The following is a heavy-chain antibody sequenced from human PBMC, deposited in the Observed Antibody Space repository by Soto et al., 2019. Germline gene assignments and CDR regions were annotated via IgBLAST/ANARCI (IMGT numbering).Heavy chain of an antibody. CDR2: ISDGGGRT. CDR3: MFDRVPDRIYFFDY. D-gene: IGHD3-9*01. V-gene: IGHV3-23*01. J-gene: IGHJ4*02. Sequence: GGYLRLSCVASGFTFTAYVMSWVRQVPGKGLEWVSSISDGGGRTYYRDSVRGRFTISRDNARYTLYLQVNSLTVEDAAVYYCMFDRVPDRIYFFDYWSQGAPDIVSS. CDR1: GFTFTAYV.